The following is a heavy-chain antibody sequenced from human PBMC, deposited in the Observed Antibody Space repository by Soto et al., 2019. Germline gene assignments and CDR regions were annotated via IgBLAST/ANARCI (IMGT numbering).Heavy chain of an antibody. Sequence: GGSLRLSCAASGFTFSSYAMSWVRQAPGKGLEWVSAISGSGGSTYYADSVKGRFTISRDNSKNTLYLQMNSLRAEDTAVYYCAKNKRNIVLMVYATTQYYFDYWGQGTLVTVSS. CDR1: GFTFSSYA. D-gene: IGHD2-8*01. J-gene: IGHJ4*02. V-gene: IGHV3-23*01. CDR2: ISGSGGST. CDR3: AKNKRNIVLMVYATTQYYFDY.